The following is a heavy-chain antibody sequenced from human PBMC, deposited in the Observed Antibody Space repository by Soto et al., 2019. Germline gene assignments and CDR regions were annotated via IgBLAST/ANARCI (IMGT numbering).Heavy chain of an antibody. J-gene: IGHJ4*02. D-gene: IGHD4-17*01. CDR2: ITAYNGNT. CDR3: ARDLSTKVTARFDY. V-gene: IGHV1-18*01. CDR1: GYIFTTYG. Sequence: QVQLVQSGGEVKKPGASVKVSCKASGYIFTTYGFSWVRQAPGQGPEWMGWITAYNGNTNYAQKFQGRVTMTTDTSTNTAYMELRSLRSDDTAVNYCARDLSTKVTARFDYWGQGTLVTVSS.